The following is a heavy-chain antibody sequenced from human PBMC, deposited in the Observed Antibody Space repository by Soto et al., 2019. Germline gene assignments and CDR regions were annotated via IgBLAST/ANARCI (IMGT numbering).Heavy chain of an antibody. J-gene: IGHJ3*02. CDR1: GGSISSGDYY. CDR2: IYYSGST. Sequence: PSETLSITCTFSGGSISSGDYYWSWIRQPPGKGLEWIGYIYYSGSTYYNPSLKSRVTISVDTSKNQFSLKLSSVTAADTAVYYCAREREVESFDIWGQGTMVTVSS. CDR3: AREREVESFDI. V-gene: IGHV4-30-4*01.